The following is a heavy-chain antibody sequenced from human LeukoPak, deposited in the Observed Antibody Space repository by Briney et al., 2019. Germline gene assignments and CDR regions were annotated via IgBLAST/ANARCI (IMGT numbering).Heavy chain of an antibody. Sequence: ASVKVSCKDSGYTFTGYYMHWVRQVPGQGLEWMGWINPNSGGTNYAQKFQGRVTMTRDTSISTAYMELSRLRSDDTAVYYCVRGSEACSSTSCPPRAFDIWGQGTMVTVSS. CDR1: GYTFTGYY. J-gene: IGHJ3*02. CDR2: INPNSGGT. V-gene: IGHV1-2*02. CDR3: VRGSEACSSTSCPPRAFDI. D-gene: IGHD2-2*01.